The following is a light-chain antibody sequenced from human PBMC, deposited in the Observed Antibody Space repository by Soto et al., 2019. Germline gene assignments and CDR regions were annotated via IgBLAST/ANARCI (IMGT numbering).Light chain of an antibody. CDR1: SSDIGGYNY. CDR3: SSYTNSSTLGVV. J-gene: IGLJ2*01. CDR2: DVS. Sequence: QSVLTQPASVSGSPGQSITISCTGTSSDIGGYNYVSWYQQHPGKAPKLMIYDVSNRPSGVSNRFSGSKSGNTASLTISGLQAEDEADYYCSSYTNSSTLGVVFGGGTKLTVL. V-gene: IGLV2-14*01.